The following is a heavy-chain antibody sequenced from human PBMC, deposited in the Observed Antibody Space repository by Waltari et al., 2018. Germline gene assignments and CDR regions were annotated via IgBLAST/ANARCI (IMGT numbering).Heavy chain of an antibody. Sequence: QVQLQQWGAGLLKPSETLSLTCAVYGGSFSGYYWSWIRQPPGKGLEWIGEINHSGRTNSNPTFTSRVTISVDTSKNQFSLKLSSVTAADTAVYYCARGHRYLEKFDYWGQGTLVTVSS. V-gene: IGHV4-34*01. CDR1: GGSFSGYY. D-gene: IGHD1-20*01. CDR2: INHSGRT. J-gene: IGHJ4*02. CDR3: ARGHRYLEKFDY.